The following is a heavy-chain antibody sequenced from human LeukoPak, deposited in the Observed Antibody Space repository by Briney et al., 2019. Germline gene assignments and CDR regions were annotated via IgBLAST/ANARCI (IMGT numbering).Heavy chain of an antibody. CDR3: ANDLYSGSYYVWDY. D-gene: IGHD1-26*01. CDR1: GFTFSSYA. V-gene: IGHV3-23*01. CDR2: ISGSGGST. J-gene: IGHJ4*02. Sequence: GESLRLSCAASGFTFSSYAMSWVRQAPGKALEWVSTISGSGGSTYYADSVKGRFTMSRDNSKNTLYLQMNSLRAEDTAVYYCANDLYSGSYYVWDYWGQGTLVTVSS.